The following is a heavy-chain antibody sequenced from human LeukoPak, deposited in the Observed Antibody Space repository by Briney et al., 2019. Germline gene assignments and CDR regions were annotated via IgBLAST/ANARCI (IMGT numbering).Heavy chain of an antibody. CDR1: DGSISSSNW. CDR2: IYHSGST. V-gene: IGHV4-4*02. J-gene: IGHJ6*03. Sequence: SETLSLTCAVSDGSISSSNWWSWVRQPPGKGLEWIGEIYHSGSTNYNPSLKSRVTISVDKSKNQFSLKLSSVTAADTAVYYCARGAATAIYYYYYYMDVWGKGTTVTVSS. D-gene: IGHD6-25*01. CDR3: ARGAATAIYYYYYYMDV.